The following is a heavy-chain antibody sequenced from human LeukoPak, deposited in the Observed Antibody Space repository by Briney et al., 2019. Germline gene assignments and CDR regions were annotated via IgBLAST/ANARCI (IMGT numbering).Heavy chain of an antibody. Sequence: VSVKVSCKASGYTFTSYGISWVRQAPGQGLEWMGWISAYNGNTNYAQKLQGRVTMTTDTSTSTAYMELRSLRSDDTAVYYCARGGYCSSTSCYAPKYFQHWGQGTLVTVSS. V-gene: IGHV1-18*04. CDR3: ARGGYCSSTSCYAPKYFQH. CDR1: GYTFTSYG. CDR2: ISAYNGNT. D-gene: IGHD2-2*01. J-gene: IGHJ1*01.